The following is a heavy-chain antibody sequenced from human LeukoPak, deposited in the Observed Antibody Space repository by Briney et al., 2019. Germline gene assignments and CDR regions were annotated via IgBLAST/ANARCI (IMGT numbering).Heavy chain of an antibody. CDR2: INTNTGNP. Sequence: GASVEVSCKASGYTFTSYAMNWVRQAPGQGLEWMGWINTNTGNPTYAQGFTGRFVFSLDTSVSTAYLQISSLKAEDTAVYYCARDRAGYCSSTSCYARNWFDPWGQGTLVTVSS. CDR3: ARDRAGYCSSTSCYARNWFDP. V-gene: IGHV7-4-1*02. J-gene: IGHJ5*02. CDR1: GYTFTSYA. D-gene: IGHD2-2*03.